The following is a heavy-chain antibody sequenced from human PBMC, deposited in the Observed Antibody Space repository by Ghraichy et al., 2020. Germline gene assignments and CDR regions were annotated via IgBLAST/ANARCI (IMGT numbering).Heavy chain of an antibody. V-gene: IGHV3-23*01. D-gene: IGHD6-19*01. Sequence: GGSLRLSCEASGFTFSSYAMTWVRQAPGKGLEWVSAISGGSSSTFYADSVKGRFTISRDNSKNTLFLQMKSLRAEDTAVYYCAKHQSFGWYAIRPEGLDTWRHGTMVTVPS. J-gene: IGHJ3*02. CDR2: ISGGSSST. CDR3: AKHQSFGWYAIRPEGLDT. CDR1: GFTFSSYA.